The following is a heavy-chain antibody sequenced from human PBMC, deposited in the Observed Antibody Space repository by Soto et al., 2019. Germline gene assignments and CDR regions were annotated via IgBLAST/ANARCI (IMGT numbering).Heavy chain of an antibody. D-gene: IGHD3-3*01. J-gene: IGHJ6*03. CDR3: ARDRRPYYDFWSGYYKDYYYYMDV. CDR1: GGSISSYY. V-gene: IGHV4-59*01. Sequence: SETLSLTCTVSGGSISSYYWSWIRQPPGKGLEWIGYIYYSGSTNYNPSLKSRVTISVDTSKNQFSLKLSSVTAADTAVYYCARDRRPYYDFWSGYYKDYYYYMDVWGKGTTVIVSS. CDR2: IYYSGST.